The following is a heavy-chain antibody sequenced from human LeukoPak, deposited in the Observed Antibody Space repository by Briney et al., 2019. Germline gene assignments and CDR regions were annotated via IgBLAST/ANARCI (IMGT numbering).Heavy chain of an antibody. CDR2: IYYSGST. CDR3: ARHGAATDY. Sequence: PSETLSLTCTVSGGSISSYYWSWIRQPPGKGLEWIGYIYYSGSTNYNPSLKSRVTISVDTSKNRFSLKLSSVTAADTAVYYCARHGAATDYWGQGTLVTVSS. CDR1: GGSISSYY. V-gene: IGHV4-59*08. J-gene: IGHJ4*02. D-gene: IGHD2-15*01.